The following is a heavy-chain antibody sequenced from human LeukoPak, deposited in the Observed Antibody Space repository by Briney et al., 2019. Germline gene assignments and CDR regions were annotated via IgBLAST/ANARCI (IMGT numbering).Heavy chain of an antibody. J-gene: IGHJ4*02. Sequence: PSETLSLTCTVSGGSISSGDYYWSWIRQPPGKGLEWIGYIYYSGSTYYNPSLKSRVTISVDTSKNQFSLKLSSVTAADTAVYYCARGRTGDPHDYWGQGTLVTVSS. D-gene: IGHD4-17*01. CDR3: ARGRTGDPHDY. CDR1: GGSISSGDYY. V-gene: IGHV4-30-4*01. CDR2: IYYSGST.